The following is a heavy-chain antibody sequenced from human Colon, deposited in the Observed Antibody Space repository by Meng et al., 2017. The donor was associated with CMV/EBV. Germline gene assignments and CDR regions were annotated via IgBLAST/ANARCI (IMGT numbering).Heavy chain of an antibody. CDR2: ISDTGDST. V-gene: IGHV3-23*01. CDR1: GFTFSSYA. J-gene: IGHJ5*02. Sequence: GESLKISCAASGFTFSSYAMTWVRQAPGKGLEWVSVISDTGDSTIYADSVKGRFTISRDNSKNTLYLQMNSLRAEDTAVYYCAKETILYHRGWFDPWGQGTLVTVSS. D-gene: IGHD2-8*01. CDR3: AKETILYHRGWFDP.